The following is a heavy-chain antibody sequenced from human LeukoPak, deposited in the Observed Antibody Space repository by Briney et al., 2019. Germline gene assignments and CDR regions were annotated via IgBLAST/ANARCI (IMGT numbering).Heavy chain of an antibody. D-gene: IGHD6-19*01. CDR1: GGSISSGGYY. J-gene: IGHJ6*02. Sequence: PSQTLSLTCTVSGGSISSGGYYWSSIRQPPGKGLEWIGYIYHSGSTNYNPSLKSRVTISVDKSKNQFSLKLSSVTAADTAVYYCARDRQWLAGGRSYYYGMDVWGQGTTVTVSS. CDR2: IYHSGST. CDR3: ARDRQWLAGGRSYYYGMDV. V-gene: IGHV4-30-2*01.